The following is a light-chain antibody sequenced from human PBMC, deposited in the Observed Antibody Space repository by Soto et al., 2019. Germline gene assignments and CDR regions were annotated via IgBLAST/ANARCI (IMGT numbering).Light chain of an antibody. CDR1: RSDVGGYNY. CDR3: SSYTSRSTRV. Sequence: QSALTQPASVSGSPGQSITISCTGTRSDVGGYNYVSWYQQHPGKAPKLMIYDVSNRPSGVSNRFSGSKSGNTASLTISGLQAEDEADYYCSSYTSRSTRVFGTGTKVTVL. J-gene: IGLJ1*01. V-gene: IGLV2-14*01. CDR2: DVS.